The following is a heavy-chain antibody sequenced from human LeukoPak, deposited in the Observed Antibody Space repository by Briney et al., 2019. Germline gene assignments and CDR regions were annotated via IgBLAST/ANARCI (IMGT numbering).Heavy chain of an antibody. CDR2: ISGDGVGT. Sequence: GGSLRLSCAASGFTFSSYAMSWVRQAPGKGLEWVSSISGDGVGTHYADSVKGRFTISRDNSKNTLYLQMNSLRSEDTAVYYCARAALRLLDYWGQGTLVTVSS. CDR3: ARAALRLLDY. J-gene: IGHJ4*02. CDR1: GFTFSSYA. D-gene: IGHD2-21*01. V-gene: IGHV3-23*01.